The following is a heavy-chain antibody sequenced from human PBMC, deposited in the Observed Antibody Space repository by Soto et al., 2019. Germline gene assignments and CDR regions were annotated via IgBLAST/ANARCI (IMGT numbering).Heavy chain of an antibody. CDR3: ARGSLSRYYYYYMDV. CDR1: GFTFSSYW. J-gene: IGHJ6*03. CDR2: INSDGSST. Sequence: GESLKISCAASGFTFSSYWMHWVRQAPGKGLVWVSRINSDGSSTSYADSVKGRFTISRDNAKNTLYLQMNSLRAEDTAVYYCARGSLSRYYYYYMDVWGKGTTVTVSS. V-gene: IGHV3-74*01.